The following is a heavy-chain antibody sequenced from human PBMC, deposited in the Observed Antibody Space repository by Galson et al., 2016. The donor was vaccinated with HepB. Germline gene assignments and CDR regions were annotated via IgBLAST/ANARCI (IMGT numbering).Heavy chain of an antibody. J-gene: IGHJ4*02. CDR3: ARVMGQWLPYF. V-gene: IGHV5-51*01. Sequence: QSGAEVKKPGESLKLSCETSGYTFTDYWIGWVRQLPGKGLEWMGITYPRESDTSYSPSFHGQVTISADKSISTLYLHWSSLKASDTAMYYCARVMGQWLPYFWGQGTLVTVSS. CDR1: GYTFTDYW. CDR2: TYPRESDT. D-gene: IGHD6-19*01.